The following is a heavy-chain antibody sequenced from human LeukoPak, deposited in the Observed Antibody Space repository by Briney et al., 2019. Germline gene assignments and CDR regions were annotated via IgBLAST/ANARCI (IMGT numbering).Heavy chain of an antibody. Sequence: SETLSLTCAVYGGSFSGYYWSWIRQPPGKGLEWIGEINHSGSTNYNPSLKSRVTISVDTSKNQFSLKLSSVTAADTAVYYCARRFDGARVTLRKKVLRYFDWLSTNTTSLVLPEAQVDPWGQGTLVTVSS. V-gene: IGHV4-34*01. D-gene: IGHD3-9*01. CDR1: GGSFSGYY. J-gene: IGHJ5*02. CDR2: INHSGST. CDR3: ARRFDGARVTLRKKVLRYFDWLSTNTTSLVLPEAQVDP.